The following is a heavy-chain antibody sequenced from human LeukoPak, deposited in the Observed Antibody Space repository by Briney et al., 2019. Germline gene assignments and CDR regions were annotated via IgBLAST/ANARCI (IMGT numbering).Heavy chain of an antibody. J-gene: IGHJ3*02. D-gene: IGHD6-13*01. Sequence: GASVKVSCKVSGYTLTELSMHWVRQAPGKGLEWMGGFDPEDGETIYAQKFQGRVTMTEDTSTDTAYMELSSLRSEDTAVYYCATVRYSSSWYLGSPDAFDIWGQGTMVTVSS. V-gene: IGHV1-24*01. CDR3: ATVRYSSSWYLGSPDAFDI. CDR2: FDPEDGET. CDR1: GYTLTELS.